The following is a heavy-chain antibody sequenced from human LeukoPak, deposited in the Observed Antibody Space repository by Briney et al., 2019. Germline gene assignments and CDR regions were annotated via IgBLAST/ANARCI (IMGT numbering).Heavy chain of an antibody. D-gene: IGHD6-13*01. V-gene: IGHV1-2*02. CDR2: INPNSGGT. CDR1: GDTFTGYY. Sequence: ASMKVSCKASGDTFTGYYMHWVRQAPGQGLERMGWINPNSGGTDYAQKFQGRVTMTRDASISTAYMELTRLRSDDTAVYYCARDQGSSSWYYFDYWGQGTLLTVSS. CDR3: ARDQGSSSWYYFDY. J-gene: IGHJ4*02.